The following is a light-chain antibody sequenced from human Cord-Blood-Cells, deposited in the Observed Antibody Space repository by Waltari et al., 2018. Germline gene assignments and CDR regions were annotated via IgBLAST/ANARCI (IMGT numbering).Light chain of an antibody. J-gene: IGLJ3*02. CDR3: SSYTSSSTLE. V-gene: IGLV2-14*01. Sequence: QSALTQPASVSGSPAQSITISCTGTSSAVGGYNYVSWYQQHPGKAPKLMIYDVSNRPSGVSNRFSGSKSGNTASLTISGLQAEDEADYYCSSYTSSSTLEFGGGTKLTVL. CDR2: DVS. CDR1: SSAVGGYNY.